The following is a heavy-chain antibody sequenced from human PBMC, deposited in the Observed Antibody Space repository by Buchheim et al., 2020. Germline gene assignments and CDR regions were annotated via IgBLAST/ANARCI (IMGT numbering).Heavy chain of an antibody. Sequence: QVQLVESGGGVVQPGRSLRLSCAAPGFTFSSYGMHWVRQAPGKGLEWVAVISYDGSNKYYADSVKGRFTISRDNSKNTLYLQMNSLRAEDTAVYYCAKGQGAGYYYYYGMDVWGQGTT. CDR3: AKGQGAGYYYYYGMDV. J-gene: IGHJ6*02. CDR1: GFTFSSYG. CDR2: ISYDGSNK. D-gene: IGHD1-26*01. V-gene: IGHV3-30*18.